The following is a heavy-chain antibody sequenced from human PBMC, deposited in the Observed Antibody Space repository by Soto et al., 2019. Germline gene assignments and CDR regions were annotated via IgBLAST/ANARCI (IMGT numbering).Heavy chain of an antibody. CDR1: GFTFSDFE. Sequence: QVQLVESGGGVVQPGRSLRLSCSASGFTFSDFEMYWILHAPGKGLEWVSFISYDGSNQYYAGSVKGRFTISRDNSKNTLFLLMSSLRPEDTAVYFCARRTGTAPRFEFWGQGTLVIGSS. D-gene: IGHD1-7*01. V-gene: IGHV3-30-3*01. J-gene: IGHJ4*02. CDR3: ARRTGTAPRFEF. CDR2: ISYDGSNQ.